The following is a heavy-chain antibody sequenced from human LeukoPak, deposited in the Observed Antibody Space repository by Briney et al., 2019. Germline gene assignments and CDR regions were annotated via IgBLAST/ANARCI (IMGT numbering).Heavy chain of an antibody. CDR1: GGSFTPYY. V-gene: IGHV4-34*01. CDR3: ARANYGSGIKRDAFDI. D-gene: IGHD3-10*01. Sequence: SETLSLTCAVSGGSFTPYYYNWIRQPPGKGLEWIGEINHSGSTNYNPSLKSRVTISVDTSKNQFSLKLSSVTAADTAAYYCARANYGSGIKRDAFDIWGQGTKVTVSS. CDR2: INHSGST. J-gene: IGHJ3*02.